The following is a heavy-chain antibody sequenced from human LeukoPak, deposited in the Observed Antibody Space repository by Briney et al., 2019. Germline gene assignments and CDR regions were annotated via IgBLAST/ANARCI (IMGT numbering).Heavy chain of an antibody. CDR1: GYSFTTYW. D-gene: IGHD6-19*01. CDR3: ARVLAVAGHDAFDI. Sequence: GESLKISCKGFGYSFTTYWIGWVRQMPGKGLEWMGIIYPGDSDTRYSPSFQGQFTVSADKSISTAYLQWSSLKASDSAMYYCARVLAVAGHDAFDIWGQGTVVIVSS. V-gene: IGHV5-51*01. J-gene: IGHJ3*02. CDR2: IYPGDSDT.